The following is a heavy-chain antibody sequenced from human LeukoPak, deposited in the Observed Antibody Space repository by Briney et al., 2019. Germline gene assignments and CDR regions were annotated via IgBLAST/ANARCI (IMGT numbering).Heavy chain of an antibody. CDR1: GFTFSSYA. V-gene: IGHV3-23*01. CDR2: IRGSGGST. CDR3: AKCIVVGEYFDY. J-gene: IGHJ4*02. D-gene: IGHD3-10*01. Sequence: GGSLSLSCAASGFTFSSYAMSWVRQAPGKGLEWVSDIRGSGGSTYYADSVRGRFTISRDNSKNTLYLQMNSLRAEDTAVYYCAKCIVVGEYFDYWSQGTLVTASS.